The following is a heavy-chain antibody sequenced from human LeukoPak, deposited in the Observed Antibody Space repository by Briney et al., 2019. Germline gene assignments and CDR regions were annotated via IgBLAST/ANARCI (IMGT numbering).Heavy chain of an antibody. Sequence: GASVKVSCKASGYTFTGYYMHWVRQAPGQGLEWMGWINPNSGGTNYAQKFQGRVTMTRDTSISTAYMELRSLRPDDTAVYYCARGVRAAAGTGVWFDPWGQGTLVTVSS. CDR3: ARGVRAAAGTGVWFDP. CDR2: INPNSGGT. V-gene: IGHV1-2*02. J-gene: IGHJ5*02. CDR1: GYTFTGYY. D-gene: IGHD6-13*01.